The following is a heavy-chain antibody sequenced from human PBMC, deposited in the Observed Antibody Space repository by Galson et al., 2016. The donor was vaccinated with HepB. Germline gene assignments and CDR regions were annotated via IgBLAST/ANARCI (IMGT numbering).Heavy chain of an antibody. D-gene: IGHD1-1*01. J-gene: IGHJ3*02. CDR2: IRSKAYGGRT. V-gene: IGHV3-49*03. Sequence: SLRLSCAASGFMFGDYAMSWFRQAPGKGLEWVGLIRSKAYGGRTEYAASVKGRFTISRDDSKSIAYLQMNSLKTEDTAAYYCCRTWYNWYRDAVDIWGQGTIVTVSS. CDR3: CRTWYNWYRDAVDI. CDR1: GFMFGDYA.